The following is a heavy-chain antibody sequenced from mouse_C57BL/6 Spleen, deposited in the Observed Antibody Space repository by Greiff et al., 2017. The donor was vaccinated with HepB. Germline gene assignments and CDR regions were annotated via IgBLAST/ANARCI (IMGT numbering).Heavy chain of an antibody. CDR1: GFTFSSYA. CDR3: TRDRGDYDGFAY. V-gene: IGHV5-9-1*02. Sequence: EVQLVESGEGLVKPGGSLKLSCAASGFTFSSYAMSWVRQTPEKRLEWVAYISSGGDYIYYADTVKGRFTISRDNARNTLYLQMSSLKSEDTAMYYCTRDRGDYDGFAYWGQGTLVTVSA. J-gene: IGHJ3*01. CDR2: ISSGGDYI. D-gene: IGHD2-4*01.